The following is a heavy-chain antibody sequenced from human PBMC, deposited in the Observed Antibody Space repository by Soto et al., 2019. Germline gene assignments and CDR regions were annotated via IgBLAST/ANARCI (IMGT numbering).Heavy chain of an antibody. Sequence: SETLSLTCAVYGGSFSGYYWSWIRQPPGKGLEWIGEINHSGSTNYNPSLKSRVTISVDTSKNQFSLKLSSVTAADTAVYYCARIDYYGSSGFDYWGQGPLVTVHS. CDR2: INHSGST. CDR3: ARIDYYGSSGFDY. D-gene: IGHD3-10*01. V-gene: IGHV4-34*01. J-gene: IGHJ4*02. CDR1: GGSFSGYY.